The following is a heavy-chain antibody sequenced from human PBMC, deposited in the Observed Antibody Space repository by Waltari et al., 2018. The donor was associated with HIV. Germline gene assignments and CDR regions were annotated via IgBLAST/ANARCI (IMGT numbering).Heavy chain of an antibody. J-gene: IGHJ5*02. CDR2: IYYSGST. D-gene: IGHD3-16*02. CDR1: GGSISSYY. CDR3: ACGYDYVWGSYRRGWFDP. Sequence: QVQLQESGPGLVKPSETLSLTCTVSGGSISSYYWSWIRQPPGKGLEWIGYIYYSGSTNYNPSLKRRVTISVDTSKNHFSLKLRSVTAADTAVYYCACGYDYVWGSYRRGWFDPWGQGTLVTVSS. V-gene: IGHV4-59*01.